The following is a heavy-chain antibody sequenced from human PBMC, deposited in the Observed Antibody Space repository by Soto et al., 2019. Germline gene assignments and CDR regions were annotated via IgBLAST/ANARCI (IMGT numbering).Heavy chain of an antibody. CDR3: ARSILTKADAFDI. CDR2: ISGSGGST. CDR1: GFTFSSYA. D-gene: IGHD3-3*02. Sequence: EVQLLESGGGLVQPGGSLRLSCAASGFTFSSYAMSWVRQAPGKGLEWVSAISGSGGSTYYADSVKGRFTISRDNSTNTLYLKMNSLRAEDTAVDYCARSILTKADAFDIWGQGTMVTVSS. V-gene: IGHV3-23*01. J-gene: IGHJ3*02.